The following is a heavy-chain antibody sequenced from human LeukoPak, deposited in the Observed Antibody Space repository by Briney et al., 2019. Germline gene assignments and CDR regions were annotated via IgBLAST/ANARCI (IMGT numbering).Heavy chain of an antibody. CDR2: IYYSGST. CDR3: ARDRDRDYYDSGNWFDP. CDR1: GGSISSGDYY. D-gene: IGHD3-22*01. Sequence: SETLSLTCTVSGGSISSGDYYWSWIRQPPGKGLEWIVYIYYSGSTYYNPSLKSRVTISVDTSKNQFSLKLSSVTAADTAVYYCARDRDRDYYDSGNWFDPWGQGTLVTVSS. V-gene: IGHV4-30-4*01. J-gene: IGHJ5*02.